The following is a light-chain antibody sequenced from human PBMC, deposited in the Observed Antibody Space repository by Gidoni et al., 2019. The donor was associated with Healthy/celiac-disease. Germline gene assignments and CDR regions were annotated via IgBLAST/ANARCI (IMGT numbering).Light chain of an antibody. V-gene: IGKV1-39*01. Sequence: DIQMTQSPSSLSASVVDRVTITCRASQSISSYLNWYQQKPGKAPKLLIYAASSVQSGVPSRFSGSGAGTDFTLTISSLQPEDFATYYCQQSYSTPPVTFGGGTKVEIK. CDR2: AAS. CDR3: QQSYSTPPVT. J-gene: IGKJ4*01. CDR1: QSISSY.